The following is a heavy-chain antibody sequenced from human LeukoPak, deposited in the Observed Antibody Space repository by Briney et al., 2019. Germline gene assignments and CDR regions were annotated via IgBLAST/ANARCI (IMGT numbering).Heavy chain of an antibody. CDR2: IIPILGIA. CDR3: ARVGGTAMVPIDY. J-gene: IGHJ4*02. V-gene: IGHV1-69*04. D-gene: IGHD5-18*01. CDR1: GGTFSSYA. Sequence: GASVKVSCKASGGTFSSYAISWVRQAPGQGLEWMGRIIPILGIANYAQKFQGRVTITADKSTSTAYMELSSLRSEDTAVYYCARVGGTAMVPIDYWGQGTLVTVSS.